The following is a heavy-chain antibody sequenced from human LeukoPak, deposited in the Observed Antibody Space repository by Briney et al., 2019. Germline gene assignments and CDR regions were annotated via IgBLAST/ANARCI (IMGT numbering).Heavy chain of an antibody. CDR2: IYYSGST. Sequence: SETLSLTCTVSGGSISSSSYYWGWIRQPPGKGLEWIGSIYYSGSTYYNPSLKSRVTISVDTSKNQFSLKLSSVTAADTAVYYCARRGVYDYVWGSPMWRSNWFDPWGQGTLVTVSS. J-gene: IGHJ5*02. V-gene: IGHV4-39*01. CDR3: ARRGVYDYVWGSPMWRSNWFDP. D-gene: IGHD3-16*01. CDR1: GGSISSSSYY.